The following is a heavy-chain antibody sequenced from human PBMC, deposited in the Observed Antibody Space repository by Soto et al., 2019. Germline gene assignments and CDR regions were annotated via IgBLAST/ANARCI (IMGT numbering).Heavy chain of an antibody. Sequence: GGSLRLSCAASGFTFSYYGMNWVRQAPGKGLQWVSRISSSGVHTDYADSVKGRFTISRDNGKNSMFLQMDSLGAEDTAMYYCARGLGFCSSTRCSPGYYFDDWGPGTLVTVSS. CDR2: ISSSGVHT. CDR3: ARGLGFCSSTRCSPGYYFDD. V-gene: IGHV3-21*01. J-gene: IGHJ4*02. CDR1: GFTFSYYG. D-gene: IGHD2-2*01.